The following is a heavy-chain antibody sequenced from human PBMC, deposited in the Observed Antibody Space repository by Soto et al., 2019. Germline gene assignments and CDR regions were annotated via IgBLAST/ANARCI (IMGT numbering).Heavy chain of an antibody. V-gene: IGHV4-4*02. Sequence: QVQLQESGPGLVKPSGTLSLTCAVSGGSISSSNWWSWLRQPPSRGLEWSGEIYHSVSTNYNPSLKSRVTISVDKSKNQCSLKLGSVTAADTAVYYCARDTRAAIGMDVWGQGTTVTVSS. CDR3: ARDTRAAIGMDV. CDR1: GGSISSSNW. CDR2: IYHSVST. D-gene: IGHD2-2*02. J-gene: IGHJ6*02.